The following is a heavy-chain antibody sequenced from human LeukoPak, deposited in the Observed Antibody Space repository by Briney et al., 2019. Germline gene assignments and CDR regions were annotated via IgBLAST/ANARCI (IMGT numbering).Heavy chain of an antibody. V-gene: IGHV1-8*01. CDR1: GYTFTSYD. Sequence: ASVKVSCKASGYTFTSYDINWVRQATGQGLEWMGWMNPNSGNTGYAQKFQGRVTMTRNTSISTAYMELSSLRSEDTAVYYCARAPIVVVPAAIWFDPWGQGTLATVSS. CDR2: MNPNSGNT. D-gene: IGHD2-2*01. J-gene: IGHJ5*02. CDR3: ARAPIVVVPAAIWFDP.